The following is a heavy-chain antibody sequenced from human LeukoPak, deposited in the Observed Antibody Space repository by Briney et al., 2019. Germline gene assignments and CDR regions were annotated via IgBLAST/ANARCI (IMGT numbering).Heavy chain of an antibody. CDR2: MHYGGSP. Sequence: SETLSLTCTVSGGSISSGDYIWTWIRQPPGKGLEWIGRMHYGGSPSYNPSLQSRVTISVDTSKNQFSLNLYSVTAADTAVYYCTRGLPTDKIDYWGQGTLVTVSS. J-gene: IGHJ4*02. V-gene: IGHV4-30-4*01. CDR3: TRGLPTDKIDY. D-gene: IGHD4-17*01. CDR1: GGSISSGDYI.